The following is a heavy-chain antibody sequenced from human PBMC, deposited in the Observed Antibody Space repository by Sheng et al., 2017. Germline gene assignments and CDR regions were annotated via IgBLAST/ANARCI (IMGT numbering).Heavy chain of an antibody. D-gene: IGHD6-13*01. CDR1: GGTFSSYT. J-gene: IGHJ6*04. CDR2: IIPILGIA. CDR3: ARDRIETLLAAAGPLDV. Sequence: QVQLVQSGAEVKKPGSSVKVSCKASGGTFSSYTISWVRQAPGQGLEWMGRIIPILGIANYAQKFQGRVTITADKSTSTAYMELSSLRSEDTAVYYCARDRIETLLAAAGPLDVWGKGTTVTVSS. V-gene: IGHV1-69*08.